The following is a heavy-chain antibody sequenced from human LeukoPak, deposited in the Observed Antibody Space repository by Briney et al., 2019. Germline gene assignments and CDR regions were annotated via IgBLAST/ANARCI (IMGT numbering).Heavy chain of an antibody. D-gene: IGHD1-26*01. V-gene: IGHV3-74*01. J-gene: IGHJ3*02. CDR1: GFTFSNHY. Sequence: PGGSLRLSCAASGFTFSNHYMHWVRQAPGKGLVWVSRINTDGSSTYYADSVKGRFTISRDNAKNTLYLQMNSLRVEDTAVYYCTRGVSGTYNAFDIWGQGTMVTVSP. CDR2: INTDGSST. CDR3: TRGVSGTYNAFDI.